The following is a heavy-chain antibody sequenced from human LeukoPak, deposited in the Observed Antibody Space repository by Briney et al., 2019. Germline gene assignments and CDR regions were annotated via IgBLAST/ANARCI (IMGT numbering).Heavy chain of an antibody. Sequence: SETLSLTCTVSGGSISSYYWSWIRQPPGKGLEWIGNIYYSGSTNYNPSLKSRVTISVDTSKNQFSLKLSSVTAADTAVYYCARLQAGIAVAGDYWGQGTLVTVSS. CDR3: ARLQAGIAVAGDY. J-gene: IGHJ4*02. CDR1: GGSISSYY. CDR2: IYYSGST. D-gene: IGHD6-19*01. V-gene: IGHV4-59*08.